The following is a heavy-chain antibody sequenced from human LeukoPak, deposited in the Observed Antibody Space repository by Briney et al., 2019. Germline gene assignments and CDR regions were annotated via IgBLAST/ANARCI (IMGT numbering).Heavy chain of an antibody. V-gene: IGHV1-46*01. CDR1: GYTFTDYY. Sequence: ASVKVSCKASGYTFTDYYMHWVRQAPGQGLEWMGVINPSGGSTSYAQKFQGRVTMTRNMSTSTVYMELSSLRSEDTAVYYCARDKGSTMVRGVIAYNWFDPWGQGTLVTVSS. J-gene: IGHJ5*02. CDR3: ARDKGSTMVRGVIAYNWFDP. CDR2: INPSGGST. D-gene: IGHD3-10*01.